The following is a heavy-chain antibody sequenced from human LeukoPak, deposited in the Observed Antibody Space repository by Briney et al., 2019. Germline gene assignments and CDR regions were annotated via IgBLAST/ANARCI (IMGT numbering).Heavy chain of an antibody. D-gene: IGHD3-10*01. J-gene: IGHJ6*03. CDR3: ARGITMVRGVIDYYYTDV. V-gene: IGHV1-69*13. CDR1: GGTFSSYA. CDR2: IIPIFGTA. Sequence: SVKVSCKASGGTFSSYAISWVRQAPGQGLEWMGGIIPIFGTANYAQKFQGRVTITADESTSTAYMELSSLRSEDTAVYYCARGITMVRGVIDYYYTDVWGKGTTVTISS.